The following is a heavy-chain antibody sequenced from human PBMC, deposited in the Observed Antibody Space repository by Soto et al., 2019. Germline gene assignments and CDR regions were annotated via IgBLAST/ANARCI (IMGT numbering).Heavy chain of an antibody. J-gene: IGHJ1*01. CDR2: IHSSGSI. V-gene: IGHV4-30-4*01. D-gene: IGHD3-22*01. CDR3: ARDLDGLHDDTSGPFPRPG. CDR1: GGSISSDDYY. Sequence: SETLSLTCTVSGGSISSDDYYWSWIRQAPGRGLEWIGYIHSSGSIYYNPSLKSRATMSIDTAGNQFSLKVSSVTVADTAGYYCARDLDGLHDDTSGPFPRPGWGQGTLVTVS.